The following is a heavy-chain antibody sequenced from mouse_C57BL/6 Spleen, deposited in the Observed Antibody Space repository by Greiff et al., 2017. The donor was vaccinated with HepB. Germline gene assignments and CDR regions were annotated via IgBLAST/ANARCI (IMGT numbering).Heavy chain of an antibody. CDR2: IYPGSGNT. V-gene: IGHV1-76*01. Sequence: QVQLQQSGAELVRPGASVKLSCKASGYTFTDYYINWVKQRPGQGLKWIARIYPGSGNTYYNEKFKGKATLTAEKSSSTAYMQLSSLTSEDSAVYFCARRPGSDAMDYWGQGTSVTVSS. CDR1: GYTFTDYY. D-gene: IGHD1-1*01. CDR3: ARRPGSDAMDY. J-gene: IGHJ4*01.